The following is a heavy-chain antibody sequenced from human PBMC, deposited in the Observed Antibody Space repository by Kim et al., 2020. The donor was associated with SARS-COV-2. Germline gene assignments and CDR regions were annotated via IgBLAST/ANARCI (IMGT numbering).Heavy chain of an antibody. CDR1: GYDFTTYW. V-gene: IGHV5-51*01. D-gene: IGHD2-15*01. CDR3: ARQRYCSGGSCFADY. CDR2: IYPGDSDT. J-gene: IGHJ4*02. Sequence: GESLKISCQGSGYDFTTYWIAWVRQMPGKGLEWMGIIYPGDSDTRYSPSFQGQVTIPADKSISTAYLQWSSLKASDTAMYYCARQRYCSGGSCFADYWGQGTLVTVSS.